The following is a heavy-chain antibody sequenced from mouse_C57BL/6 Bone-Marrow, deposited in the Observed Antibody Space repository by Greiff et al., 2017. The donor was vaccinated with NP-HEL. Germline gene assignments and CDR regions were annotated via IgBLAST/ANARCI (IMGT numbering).Heavy chain of an antibody. V-gene: IGHV1-81*01. CDR3: ARVDYYGSRNY. Sequence: QVQLQQSGAELARPGASVKLSCKASGYTFTSYGISWVKQRTGQGLEWIGEIYPGSGNTYYNEKFKGKATLTADKSSSTAYMELRSLTSEDSAVYFCARVDYYGSRNYWGQGTTLTVSS. CDR1: GYTFTSYG. CDR2: IYPGSGNT. J-gene: IGHJ2*01. D-gene: IGHD1-1*01.